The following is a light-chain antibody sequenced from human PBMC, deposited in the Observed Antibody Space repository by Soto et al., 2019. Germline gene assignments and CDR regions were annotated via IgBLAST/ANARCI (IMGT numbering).Light chain of an antibody. CDR3: RQYGSSLFLP. Sequence: EIVLTQSPGTLSLSPGERATLSCRASQSVSSSYLAWYQQQPGQAPRLLIYGASSRATGIPDRFSGSGSGTDFTLTISRLEPEDFAVYYCRQYGSSLFLPFGGGTKVEIK. V-gene: IGKV3-20*01. CDR2: GAS. CDR1: QSVSSSY. J-gene: IGKJ4*01.